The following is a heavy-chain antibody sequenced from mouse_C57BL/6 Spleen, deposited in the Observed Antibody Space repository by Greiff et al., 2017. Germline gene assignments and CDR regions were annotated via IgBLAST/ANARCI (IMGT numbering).Heavy chain of an antibody. V-gene: IGHV1-53*01. CDR2: INPSNGGP. CDR1: GYNFNSYW. Sequence: VQLQQPGPELVKPGASVKLSCKASGYNFNSYWMHWVKQRPGKGLEWIGNINPSNGGPNYNEKFKSKATLTVDKSSSTAYRQISILTSEDSAVYYGAANWDFFAYWGQGTRVTVSA. CDR3: AANWDFFAY. D-gene: IGHD4-1*01. J-gene: IGHJ3*01.